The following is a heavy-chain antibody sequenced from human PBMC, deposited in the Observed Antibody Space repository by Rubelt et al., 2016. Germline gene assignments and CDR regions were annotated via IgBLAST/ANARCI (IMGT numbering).Heavy chain of an antibody. D-gene: IGHD3-9*01. CDR1: GFSFGSHW. Sequence: GGSLRLSCVGSGFSFGSHWMSWVRQAPGKGLEWVASIKQLGSEKHYVDSVRARFTISRDDARSSLFLQMNSLRADDTAVYYCVRELAIFHNAFDIWGKGTMVTVSS. J-gene: IGHJ3*02. CDR3: VRELAIFHNAFDI. V-gene: IGHV3-7*01. CDR2: IKQLGSEK.